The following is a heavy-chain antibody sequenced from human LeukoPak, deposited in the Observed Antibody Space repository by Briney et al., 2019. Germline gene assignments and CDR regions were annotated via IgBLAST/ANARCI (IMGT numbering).Heavy chain of an antibody. CDR3: AKDQALAAAGLEYFQH. CDR2: ISYDGTNK. D-gene: IGHD6-13*01. CDR1: GFTFSSYV. J-gene: IGHJ1*01. V-gene: IGHV3-30*18. Sequence: PGRSLRLSCAASGFTFSSYVMHWVRQAPGKGLEWVAVISYDGTNKYYVDSVKGRFTISRDNSKNTLYLQMNSLRAEDTAVYYCAKDQALAAAGLEYFQHWGQGTLVTVSS.